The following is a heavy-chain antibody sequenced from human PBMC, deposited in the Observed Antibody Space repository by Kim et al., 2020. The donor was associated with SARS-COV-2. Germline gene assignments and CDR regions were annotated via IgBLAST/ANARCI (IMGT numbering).Heavy chain of an antibody. J-gene: IGHJ4*02. CDR3: AKDVAAAGTHYFDY. Sequence: ADSVKGRFTISRDNAKNTLYLQMNSLRAEDTAVYYCAKDVAAAGTHYFDYWGQGTLVTVSS. V-gene: IGHV3-23*01. D-gene: IGHD6-13*01.